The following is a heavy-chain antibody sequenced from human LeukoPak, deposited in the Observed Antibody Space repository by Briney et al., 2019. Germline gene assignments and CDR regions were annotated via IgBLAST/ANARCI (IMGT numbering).Heavy chain of an antibody. J-gene: IGHJ5*02. Sequence: SETLSLTCAVYGGSFSGYYWSWLRQPPGKGLEWIGEINHSGSTNYNPSLKSRVTISVDTSKNQFSLKLSSVTAADTAVYYCATNALGYCSSTSCYGNNWFDPWGQGTLVTVSS. D-gene: IGHD2-2*01. CDR1: GGSFSGYY. CDR2: INHSGST. V-gene: IGHV4-34*01. CDR3: ATNALGYCSSTSCYGNNWFDP.